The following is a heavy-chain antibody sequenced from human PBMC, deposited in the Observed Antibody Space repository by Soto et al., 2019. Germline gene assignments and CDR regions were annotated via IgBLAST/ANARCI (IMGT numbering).Heavy chain of an antibody. Sequence: QVQLVQSGAEVKKPGSSVKVSCKASGGTFSSYAISWVRQAPGQGLEWMGGIIPIFGTANYAQKFQGRVTITADKSTSTAYMELSSLRSEDMAVYYCAREGAYCTNGVCYGMDVWGQGTTVTVSS. J-gene: IGHJ6*02. V-gene: IGHV1-69*06. D-gene: IGHD2-8*01. CDR1: GGTFSSYA. CDR3: AREGAYCTNGVCYGMDV. CDR2: IIPIFGTA.